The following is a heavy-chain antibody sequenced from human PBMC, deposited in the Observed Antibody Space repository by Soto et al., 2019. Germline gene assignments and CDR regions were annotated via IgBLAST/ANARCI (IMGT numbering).Heavy chain of an antibody. J-gene: IGHJ4*02. D-gene: IGHD3-9*01. CDR2: ISAYNGNT. V-gene: IGHV1-18*01. CDR1: GYTFTSYG. Sequence: GASVKVSCKASGYTFTSYGISWVRQAPGQGLEWMGWISAYNGNTNYAQKLQGRVTMTTDTSTSTAYMELRSLRSDDTAVYYCARVGNYDILTGYYWDYFDYWGQGTLVTVSS. CDR3: ARVGNYDILTGYYWDYFDY.